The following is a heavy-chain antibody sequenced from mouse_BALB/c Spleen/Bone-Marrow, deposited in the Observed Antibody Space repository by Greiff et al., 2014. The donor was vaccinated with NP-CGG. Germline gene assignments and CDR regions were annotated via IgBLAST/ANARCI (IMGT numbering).Heavy chain of an antibody. CDR2: INNNGGST. V-gene: IGHV5-6-3*01. J-gene: IGHJ3*01. CDR1: GFTFSTYG. CDR3: ARDHVVGY. Sequence: VQLKESGGDLVQPGGSLKLSCAASGFTFSTYGMSWVRQTPDKRLELVASINNNGGSTYYPDSVKGRFTISRDNAKNTLYLQMSSLKSEDTAMYYCARDHVVGYWGQGTLVTVSA.